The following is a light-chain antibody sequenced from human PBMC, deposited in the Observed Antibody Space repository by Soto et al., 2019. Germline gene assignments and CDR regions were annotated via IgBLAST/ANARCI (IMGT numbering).Light chain of an antibody. J-gene: IGKJ1*01. Sequence: DIPMTQSPSSLSASIGDRVTITCRASQNIRRYLNWYQQKPGKAPNVLIFAVSNLQSGVPSRFSGSGSGTDFTLTISSLQPEDVASYYCQQSYSSPQTFGQGTKVEIQ. CDR3: QQSYSSPQT. CDR2: AVS. V-gene: IGKV1-39*01. CDR1: QNIRRY.